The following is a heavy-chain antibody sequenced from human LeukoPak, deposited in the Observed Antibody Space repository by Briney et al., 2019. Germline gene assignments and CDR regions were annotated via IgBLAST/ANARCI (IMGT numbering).Heavy chain of an antibody. CDR3: ARSMEQWLVRGTQTFFDY. Sequence: ASVKVSCKASRGTFSSYAISWVRQAPGQGLEWMGGIIPIFGTANYAQKFQGRVTITADESTSTAYMELSSLRSEDTAVYYCARSMEQWLVRGTQTFFDYWGQGTLVTVSS. D-gene: IGHD6-19*01. CDR1: RGTFSSYA. J-gene: IGHJ4*02. V-gene: IGHV1-69*13. CDR2: IIPIFGTA.